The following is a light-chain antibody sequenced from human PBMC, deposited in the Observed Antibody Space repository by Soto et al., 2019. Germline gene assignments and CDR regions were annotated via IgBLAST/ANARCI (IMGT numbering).Light chain of an antibody. Sequence: QPVLTQSPSASASLGASVKLTCTLSSGHSSYAIAWHQKQPGKGPRYLMDLNNDGSHTKGDGIPDRFSGSSSGADRYLIISRLQSEDEDDYYCQTGGTGFQFFGGGTKLTVL. CDR1: SGHSSYA. CDR2: LNNDGSH. J-gene: IGLJ2*01. V-gene: IGLV4-69*01. CDR3: QTGGTGFQF.